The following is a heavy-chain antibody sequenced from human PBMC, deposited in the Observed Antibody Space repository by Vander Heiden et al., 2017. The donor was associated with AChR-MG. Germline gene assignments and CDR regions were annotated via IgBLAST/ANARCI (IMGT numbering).Heavy chain of an antibody. CDR3: AKPRGPEGGGGYDVFDYFDY. CDR1: GFTFSSYA. D-gene: IGHD5-12*01. CDR2: ISGSGGST. Sequence: EVQLLESGGGLVQPGGSLRLSCAASGFTFSSYAITGVRQAPGKGLEWVSAISGSGGSTYYADSVKGRFTISRDNSKNTLYLQMNSLRAEDTAVYYCAKPRGPEGGGGYDVFDYFDYWGQGTLVTVSS. V-gene: IGHV3-23*01. J-gene: IGHJ4*02.